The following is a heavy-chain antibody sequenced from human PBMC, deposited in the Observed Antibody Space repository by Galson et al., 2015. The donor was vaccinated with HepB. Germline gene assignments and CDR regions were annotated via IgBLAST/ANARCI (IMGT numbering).Heavy chain of an antibody. Sequence: SLRLSCAVSGFSFSDHYIDWVRQAPGKGLEWVGRSRNKPKGYSTAYAASVKGRFTVSRDDSKNSVFLQMNSLRSEDTAVYYCARSEVTTVVTDFDYWGQGTLVTGSS. J-gene: IGHJ4*02. CDR2: SRNKPKGYST. V-gene: IGHV3-72*01. CDR1: GFSFSDHY. D-gene: IGHD4-23*01. CDR3: ARSEVTTVVTDFDY.